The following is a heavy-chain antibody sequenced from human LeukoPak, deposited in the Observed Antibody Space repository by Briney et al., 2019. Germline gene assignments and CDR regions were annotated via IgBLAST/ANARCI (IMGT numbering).Heavy chain of an antibody. CDR3: AREGSSGWYPYNDAFDI. CDR2: IYYSGST. CDR1: GGSISSYY. D-gene: IGHD6-19*01. Sequence: PSETLSLTCTVSGGSISSYYWSWIRQPPGKGLEWIGYIYYSGSTNYNPSLKSRVTISVDTSKNQFSLKLSSVTAADTAVYYCAREGSSGWYPYNDAFDIWGQGTMVTVSS. J-gene: IGHJ3*02. V-gene: IGHV4-59*12.